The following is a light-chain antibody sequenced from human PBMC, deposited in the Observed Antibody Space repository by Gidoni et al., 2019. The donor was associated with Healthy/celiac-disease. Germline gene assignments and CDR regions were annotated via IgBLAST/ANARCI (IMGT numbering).Light chain of an antibody. J-gene: IGLJ2*01. V-gene: IGLV2-14*01. CDR2: EVR. Sequence: SALTQPATVAGSPGQPIPISCTGTSSDVGGYNYVSWYQQPPGQAPKPMVYEVRTRPSGVPVRFSGSESVNTASLAISGLQAEDEADYYFSSYTSSRGVIFGGGTTLTVL. CDR1: SSDVGGYNY. CDR3: SSYTSSRGVI.